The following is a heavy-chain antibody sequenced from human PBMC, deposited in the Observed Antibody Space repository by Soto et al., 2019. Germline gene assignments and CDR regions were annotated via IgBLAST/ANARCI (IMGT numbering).Heavy chain of an antibody. V-gene: IGHV3-23*01. J-gene: IGHJ4*02. CDR1: GFTFTSYA. Sequence: EVQLLESGGGLVQPGGSLRLSCAASGFTFTSYAMSWVRQAPGKGLEWVSTITGSGDTTYYADSVQGRFTISRDNSKNTLFLQMNGLRADDTVVYYCVTYIAATLHSLQYWGQGTLVTVSS. D-gene: IGHD6-25*01. CDR3: VTYIAATLHSLQY. CDR2: ITGSGDTT.